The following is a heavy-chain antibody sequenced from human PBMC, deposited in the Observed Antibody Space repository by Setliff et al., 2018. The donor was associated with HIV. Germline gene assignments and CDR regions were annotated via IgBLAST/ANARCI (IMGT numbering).Heavy chain of an antibody. Sequence: SETLSLTCTVSGGSISNYYWSWIRQPPGKGLEWIGYIHYSGSTNYNPSLKSRVTISIDTSTNQFSLKLSSVTPADTAVYYCARLFIPNYFDPWGQGTLVTVSS. J-gene: IGHJ5*02. D-gene: IGHD2-21*01. V-gene: IGHV4-59*08. CDR2: IHYSGST. CDR3: ARLFIPNYFDP. CDR1: GGSISNYY.